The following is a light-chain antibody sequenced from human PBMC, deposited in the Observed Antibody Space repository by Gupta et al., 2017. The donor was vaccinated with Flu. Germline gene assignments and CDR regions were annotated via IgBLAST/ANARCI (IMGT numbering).Light chain of an antibody. CDR3: SSYAGNNNVI. CDR2: EVS. Sequence: QSALTQPPSASGSPGQSVTFSCTGTSSDVGDYNYVSWYQQHPGKAPKLMIYEVSKRPSGVPDRFSGSKSGNTASLTVSGLQAEDEADYYCSSYAGNNNVIFGGGTELTVL. CDR1: SSDVGDYNY. V-gene: IGLV2-8*01. J-gene: IGLJ2*01.